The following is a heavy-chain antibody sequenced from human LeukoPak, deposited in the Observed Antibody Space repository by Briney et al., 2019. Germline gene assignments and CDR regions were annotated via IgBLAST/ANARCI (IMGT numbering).Heavy chain of an antibody. CDR2: IWNDGSNK. Sequence: PGGSLRLSCSASGFTFSIYGMHWVRQAPGKGLEWVAVIWNDGSNKYYADSVKGRFTISRDNSKNTLYLQMNSLRAEDTAVYYCARDRVVVVVATYYYYYGMDVWGQGTTVTVSS. V-gene: IGHV3-33*08. CDR1: GFTFSIYG. CDR3: ARDRVVVVVATYYYYYGMDV. D-gene: IGHD2-15*01. J-gene: IGHJ6*02.